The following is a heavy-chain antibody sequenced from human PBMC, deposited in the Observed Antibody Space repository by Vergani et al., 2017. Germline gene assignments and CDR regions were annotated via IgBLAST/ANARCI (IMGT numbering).Heavy chain of an antibody. Sequence: QMQLVQSGAEVKKTGSSVKVSCKASGYAFTYRYLHWVRQAPGQALEWMGWITPFNGNTNYAQKFQDRVTITRDRSMSTAYMELSSLRSEDTAMYYCARDLTEVGTILGFYYMDVWGKGTTVTVSS. CDR2: ITPFNGNT. CDR1: GYAFTYRY. CDR3: ARDLTEVGTILGFYYMDV. D-gene: IGHD3-3*01. V-gene: IGHV1-45*02. J-gene: IGHJ6*03.